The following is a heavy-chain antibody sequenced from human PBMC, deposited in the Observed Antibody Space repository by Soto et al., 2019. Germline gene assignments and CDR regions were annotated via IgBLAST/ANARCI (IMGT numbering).Heavy chain of an antibody. V-gene: IGHV1-69*06. CDR2: IIPIFGTA. CDR3: ARGLDYYDSSGYYLANWFYP. Sequence: SVKVSCKASGGTFSSYAISWVRQAPGHGLEWMGGIIPIFGTANYAQKFQGRVTITADKSTSTAYMELSSLRSEDTAVYYCARGLDYYDSSGYYLANWFYPWGQGTLVTVSS. J-gene: IGHJ5*02. D-gene: IGHD3-22*01. CDR1: GGTFSSYA.